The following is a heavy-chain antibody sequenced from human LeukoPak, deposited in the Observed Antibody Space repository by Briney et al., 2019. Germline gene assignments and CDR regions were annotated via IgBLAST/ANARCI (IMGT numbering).Heavy chain of an antibody. J-gene: IGHJ3*02. CDR1: GFTVNSNY. CDR2: LYSGGST. Sequence: GGSLRLSCAASGFTVNSNYMGWVRQAPGKGLEWVSVLYSGGSTYYPDSVKGRFTISRDNSQNTLDLQMDSLRAEDTAVYYCARLYDRSAYGAFDIWGQGTMVTVSS. D-gene: IGHD3-22*01. CDR3: ARLYDRSAYGAFDI. V-gene: IGHV3-66*02.